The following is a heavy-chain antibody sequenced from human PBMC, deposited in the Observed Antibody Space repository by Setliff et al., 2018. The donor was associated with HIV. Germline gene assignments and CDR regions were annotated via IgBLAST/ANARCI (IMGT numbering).Heavy chain of an antibody. V-gene: IGHV1-46*01. D-gene: IGHD1-26*01. J-gene: IGHJ4*02. CDR1: GYTFTSYY. CDR3: ARDLRSGSYDY. CDR2: INPSGVTT. Sequence: ASVKVSCKASGYTFTSYYMHWVRQGPGQGLEWMGMINPSGVTTNYAQKFQGRITMTRDTSTSTVYMELRSLRSQDTAVYYCARDLRSGSYDYWGQGTLVTVSS.